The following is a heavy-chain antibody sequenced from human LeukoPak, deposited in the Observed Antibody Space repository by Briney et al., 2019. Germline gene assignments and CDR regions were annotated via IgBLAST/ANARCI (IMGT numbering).Heavy chain of an antibody. D-gene: IGHD3-22*01. J-gene: IGHJ5*02. CDR1: GGSISSSSYY. V-gene: IGHV4-61*02. Sequence: SETLSLTCTVSGGSISSSSYYWSWIRQPAGKGLEWIGRIYTSGSTNYNPSLKSRVTMSVDTSKNQFSLKLSSVTAADTAVYYCARFITKSNWFDPWGQGTLVTVSS. CDR2: IYTSGST. CDR3: ARFITKSNWFDP.